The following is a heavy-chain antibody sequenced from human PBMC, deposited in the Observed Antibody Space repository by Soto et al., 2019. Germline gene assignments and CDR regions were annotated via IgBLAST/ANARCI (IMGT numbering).Heavy chain of an antibody. J-gene: IGHJ6*02. CDR3: AKDRDIVLVPAAMSLFYYYYGMDV. D-gene: IGHD2-2*01. CDR1: GFTFSSYG. Sequence: QVQLVESGGGVVQPGRSLRLSCAASGFTFSSYGMHWVRQAPGKGLEWVAVISYDGSNKYYADSVKGRFTISRDNSKNPLYLQMNSLRAEDTAVYYCAKDRDIVLVPAAMSLFYYYYGMDVWGQGTTVTVSS. CDR2: ISYDGSNK. V-gene: IGHV3-30*18.